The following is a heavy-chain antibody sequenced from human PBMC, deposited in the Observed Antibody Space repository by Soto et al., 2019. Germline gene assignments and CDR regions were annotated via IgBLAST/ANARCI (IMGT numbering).Heavy chain of an antibody. J-gene: IGHJ4*02. CDR1: GFSLSTRGVG. CDR3: AHKGGGDRILDY. V-gene: IGHV2-5*02. CDR2: IYWDDAN. D-gene: IGHD3-16*01. Sequence: QITLKESGPTLVKPTQTLTLTCNFSGFSLSTRGVGVGWIRQTPGRALEWLTLIYWDDANEYSPSLRSRITITKDTSKNPVVLTMTDMAPMDTATYYCAHKGGGDRILDYWGQGTLVTVSS.